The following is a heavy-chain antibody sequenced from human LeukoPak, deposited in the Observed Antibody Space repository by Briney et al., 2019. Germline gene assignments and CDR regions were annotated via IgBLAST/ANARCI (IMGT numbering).Heavy chain of an antibody. J-gene: IGHJ3*02. CDR1: GFTFSSYA. CDR3: AKSKRLGGKSSDAFDI. V-gene: IGHV3-30*04. CDR2: ISYDGSNK. D-gene: IGHD6-25*01. Sequence: GGSLRLSCAASGFTFSSYAMHWVRQAPGKGLEWVAVISYDGSNKYYADSVKGRFTISRDNSKNTLYLQMNSLRAEDTAVYYCAKSKRLGGKSSDAFDIWGQGTMVTVSS.